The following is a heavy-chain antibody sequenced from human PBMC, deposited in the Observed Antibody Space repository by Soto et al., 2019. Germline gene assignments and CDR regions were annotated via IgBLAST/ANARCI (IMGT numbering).Heavy chain of an antibody. V-gene: IGHV1-69*12. J-gene: IGHJ4*02. D-gene: IGHD6-6*01. Sequence: QVQLVQSGAEVKKPGSSVKVSCKASGGTFSSYAISWVRQAPGQGLEWMGGIIPIFGTANYAQKFQGRVTXXAXEXXSTAYMELSSLRSEDTAVYYCARGFYSSSSGPFGYWGQGTLVTVSS. CDR2: IIPIFGTA. CDR1: GGTFSSYA. CDR3: ARGFYSSSSGPFGY.